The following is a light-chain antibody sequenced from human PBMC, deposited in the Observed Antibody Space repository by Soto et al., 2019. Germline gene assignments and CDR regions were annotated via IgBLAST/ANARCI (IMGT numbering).Light chain of an antibody. CDR1: SSDVGSYNL. Sequence: GLNHPASVYGSPRQSIPISCTGNSSDVGSYNLVSWYQQHPGKAPKLMIYEGSKRPSGVSNRFSGSKSGNTASLTISGLQAEDEADYYCCSYAGSSTLYVFGTVTKVTVL. CDR2: EGS. CDR3: CSYAGSSTLYV. V-gene: IGLV2-23*01. J-gene: IGLJ1*01.